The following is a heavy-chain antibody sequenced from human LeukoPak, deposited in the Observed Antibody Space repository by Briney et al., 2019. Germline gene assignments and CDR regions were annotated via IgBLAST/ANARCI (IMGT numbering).Heavy chain of an antibody. CDR1: GGSISSYY. D-gene: IGHD5-18*01. CDR2: IYDSGST. J-gene: IGHJ4*02. CDR3: ARVGFGGYSYGYVDF. V-gene: IGHV4-59*04. Sequence: SETLSLTCTVSGGSISSYYWSWIRQPPGKGLEWIGTIYDSGSTYYNPSLKSRVTISADTSKNQLSLRLSSVTAADTAVYYCARVGFGGYSYGYVDFWGQGTQVTVSS.